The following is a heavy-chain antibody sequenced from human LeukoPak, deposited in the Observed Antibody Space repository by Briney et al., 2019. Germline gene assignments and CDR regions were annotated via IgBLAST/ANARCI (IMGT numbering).Heavy chain of an antibody. J-gene: IGHJ4*02. CDR2: ISANDGKT. D-gene: IGHD1-1*01. Sequence: GASVKVSCKASGFVFTSYGFTWVRQAPGQGLEWMGWISANDGKTYYSEKHQGRVTMSTDTVTSTAYMELRSLRSDDTAVYYCARELHVERDDYWGQGTLVTVSS. V-gene: IGHV1-18*01. CDR3: ARELHVERDDY. CDR1: GFVFTSYG.